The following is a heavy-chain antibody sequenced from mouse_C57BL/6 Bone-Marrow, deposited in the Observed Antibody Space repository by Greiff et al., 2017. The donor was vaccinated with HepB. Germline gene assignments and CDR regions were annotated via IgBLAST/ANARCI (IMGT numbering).Heavy chain of an antibody. V-gene: IGHV1-5*01. CDR3: TVYGNYRYYAMDY. D-gene: IGHD2-1*01. CDR2: IYPGNSDT. CDR1: GYTFTSYW. Sequence: EVMLVESGTVLARPGASVKMSCKTSGYTFTSYWMHWVKQRPGQGLEWIGAIYPGNSDTSYNQKFKGKAKLTAVTSASTAYMELSSLTNEDSAVYYCTVYGNYRYYAMDYWGQGTSVTVAS. J-gene: IGHJ4*01.